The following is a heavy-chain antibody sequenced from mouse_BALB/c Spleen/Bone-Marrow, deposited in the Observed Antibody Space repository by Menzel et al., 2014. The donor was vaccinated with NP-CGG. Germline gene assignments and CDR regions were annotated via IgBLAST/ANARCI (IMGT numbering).Heavy chain of an antibody. CDR1: GFTFSSYT. J-gene: IGHJ4*01. V-gene: IGHV5-12-2*01. D-gene: IGHD1-1*01. Sequence: EVKLVESGGGLVQPGGSLKLSCAASGFTFSSYTMSCVRQTPEKRLEWVAYISNGGGSTYYPDTVKGRFTISRDNAKNTLYLQMSSLRSEDTAMYYCARHGYYGSRAMDYWGQGTSVTVSS. CDR2: ISNGGGST. CDR3: ARHGYYGSRAMDY.